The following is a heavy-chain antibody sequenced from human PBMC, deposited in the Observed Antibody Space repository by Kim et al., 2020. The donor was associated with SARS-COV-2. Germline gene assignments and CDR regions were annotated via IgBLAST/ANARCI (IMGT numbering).Heavy chain of an antibody. V-gene: IGHV1-2*02. J-gene: IGHJ6*02. CDR1: GYTFTGYY. Sequence: ASVKVSCKASGYTFTGYYMHWVRQAPGQGLEWMGWIQPNSVGRNERKKFQGRVTMTRDTSISTAYMELSRLRSDDTAVYYCARGGIGADAVGYYYYYNGMDVWAPGTTVTYSS. D-gene: IGHD3-16*01. CDR3: ARGGIGADAVGYYYYYNGMDV. CDR2: IQPNSVGR.